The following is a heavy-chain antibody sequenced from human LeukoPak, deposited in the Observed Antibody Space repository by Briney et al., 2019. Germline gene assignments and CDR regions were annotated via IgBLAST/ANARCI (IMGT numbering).Heavy chain of an antibody. J-gene: IGHJ4*02. CDR3: ARERKELRSGYFDY. CDR2: INPNSGGT. V-gene: IGHV1-2*02. CDR1: GYTFTGYY. Sequence: GASVKVSCKASGYTFTGYYMHWVRQAPGQGLEWMGWINPNSGGTNYAQKFQGRVTMTRDTSISTAYMELSRLRSDDTAVYYCARERKELRSGYFDYWGQGTLVTVSS. D-gene: IGHD3-10*02.